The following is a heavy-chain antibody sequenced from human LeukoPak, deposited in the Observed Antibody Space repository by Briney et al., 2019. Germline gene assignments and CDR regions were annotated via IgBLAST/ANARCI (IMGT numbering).Heavy chain of an antibody. V-gene: IGHV3-7*03. D-gene: IGHD3-3*01. J-gene: IGHJ4*02. CDR1: GFTFSSYW. CDR2: IKQDGSEK. CDR3: ARVGDYDFWSGPHDFDY. Sequence: GGSLRLSCAASGFTFSSYWMSWVRQAPGKGLEWVANIKQDGSEKYYVDSVKGRFTISRDNAKNSLYLQMNSLRAEDTAVYYCARVGDYDFWSGPHDFDYWGQGTLVTVSS.